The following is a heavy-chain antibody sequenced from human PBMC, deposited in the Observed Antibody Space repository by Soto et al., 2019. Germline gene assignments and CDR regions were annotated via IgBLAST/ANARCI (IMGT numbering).Heavy chain of an antibody. V-gene: IGHV4-34*01. CDR2: INHSGST. Sequence: SETLSLTCAVYGGSFSGYYWSWIRQPPGKGLEWIGEINHSGSTNYNPSLKSRVTISVDTSKNQFSLKLSSVTAADTAVYYCARGLDGITMVRGVINLPHYYYYMDVWGKGTTVTVSS. J-gene: IGHJ6*03. CDR1: GGSFSGYY. CDR3: ARGLDGITMVRGVINLPHYYYYMDV. D-gene: IGHD3-10*01.